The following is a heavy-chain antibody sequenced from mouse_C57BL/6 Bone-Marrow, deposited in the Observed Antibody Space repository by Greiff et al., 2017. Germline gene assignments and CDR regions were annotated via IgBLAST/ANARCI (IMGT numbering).Heavy chain of an antibody. D-gene: IGHD1-1*01. CDR2: IRNKANNHAT. J-gene: IGHJ2*01. V-gene: IGHV6-6*01. CDR1: GFTFSDAW. Sequence: EVKLVESGGGLVQPGGSMKLSCAASGFTFSDAWMDWVRQSPEKGLEWVAEIRNKANNHATYYAESVKGRFTISRDDSKSSVYLQMNSLTAEDTGIYYCTRSLYYYGSSPYFDYWGQGTTLTVSS. CDR3: TRSLYYYGSSPYFDY.